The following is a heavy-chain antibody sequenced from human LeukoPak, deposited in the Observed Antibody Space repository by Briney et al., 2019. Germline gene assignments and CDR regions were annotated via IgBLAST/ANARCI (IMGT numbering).Heavy chain of an antibody. D-gene: IGHD2-2*01. J-gene: IGHJ4*02. CDR3: ARLPSVDYFDY. V-gene: IGHV5-51*01. CDR1: GYSFTSYW. Sequence: GESLKISCRDSGYSFTSYWIGWVRQMPGKGLEWMGIIYPADSDTRYNPSFQGQVTISADKSISTAYLQWSSLKASDTAMYYCARLPSVDYFDYWGQGTLVTVSS. CDR2: IYPADSDT.